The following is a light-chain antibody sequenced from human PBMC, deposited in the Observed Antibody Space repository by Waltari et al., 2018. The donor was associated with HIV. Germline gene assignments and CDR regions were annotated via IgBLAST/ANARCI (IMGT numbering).Light chain of an antibody. CDR1: SPNIGAGYD. CDR2: GNT. V-gene: IGLV1-40*01. J-gene: IGLJ1*01. CDR3: QSYDSGLSAYV. Sequence: QSVLTQPPSVSGAPGQRVTISCTGSSPNIGAGYDVTWFQQLPGTAPKLLIYGNTNRPSGVPDRFSGSKSGTSASLAITGLQAEDEGDYYCQSYDSGLSAYVFGTGTKVTVL.